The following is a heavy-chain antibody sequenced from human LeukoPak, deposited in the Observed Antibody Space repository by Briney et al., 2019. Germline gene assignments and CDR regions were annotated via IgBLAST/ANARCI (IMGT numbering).Heavy chain of an antibody. CDR3: ARERYFDWFHIGGFDY. Sequence: SETLSLTCTVSGGSISSGDYYWSWIRQPPGKGLEWIGEINHSGSTNYNPSLKSRVTISVDTSKNQFSLKLSSVTAADTAVYYCARERYFDWFHIGGFDYWGQGTLVTVSS. D-gene: IGHD3-9*01. CDR1: GGSISSGDYY. V-gene: IGHV4-39*07. J-gene: IGHJ4*02. CDR2: INHSGST.